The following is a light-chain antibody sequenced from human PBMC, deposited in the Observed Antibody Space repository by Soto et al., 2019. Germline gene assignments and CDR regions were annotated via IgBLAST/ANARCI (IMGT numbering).Light chain of an antibody. CDR3: QQYGSSLLT. CDR1: QSVSSSY. Sequence: EIVLTQSPGTLSLSPGERATLSCRASQSVSSSYLAWYQQKPGQAPRLLIYGASSMATGIPDRFSGSGSGTEFTLTISRLEPEDFAVYYCQQYGSSLLTFGQGTRLEIK. CDR2: GAS. V-gene: IGKV3-20*01. J-gene: IGKJ5*01.